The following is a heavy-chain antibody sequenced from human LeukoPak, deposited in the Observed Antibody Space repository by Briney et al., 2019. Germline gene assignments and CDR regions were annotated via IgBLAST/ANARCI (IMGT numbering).Heavy chain of an antibody. V-gene: IGHV3-21*01. CDR1: GFTFSSYS. J-gene: IGHJ3*02. CDR3: ARQAQGVATAFDI. Sequence: KAGGSLRLSCAASGFTFSSYSMNWVRQAPGKGLEWVSSISSSSYIYYADSVKGRFTISRDNAKNSLYLQMNSLRAEDTAVYYCARQAQGVATAFDIWGQGTMVTVSS. D-gene: IGHD5-12*01. CDR2: ISSSSYI.